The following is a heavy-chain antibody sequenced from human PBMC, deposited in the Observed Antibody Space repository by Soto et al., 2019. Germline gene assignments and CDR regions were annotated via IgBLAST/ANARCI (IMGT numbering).Heavy chain of an antibody. CDR3: ARDNPSDFWSGYYRFDY. CDR1: GYTFTGYY. D-gene: IGHD3-3*01. V-gene: IGHV1-2*02. CDR2: IIPNFGAA. J-gene: IGHJ4*02. Sequence: ASVKVSCKASGYTFTGYYMHWVRQAPGQGLEWMGGIIPNFGAANYAQKFQGRVTITRDESTSTAYMELSSLRSEDTAVYYCARDNPSDFWSGYYRFDYWGQGTLVTVSS.